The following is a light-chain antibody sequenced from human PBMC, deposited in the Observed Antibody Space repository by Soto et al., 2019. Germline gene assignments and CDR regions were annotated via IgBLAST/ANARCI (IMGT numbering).Light chain of an antibody. CDR2: GAS. Sequence: EIVLTQSPGTLSLSPGGRATLSCSASQSVSSSYLAWYQQKPGQAPRLLIYGASSRATGIPDRFSGSGSGTDFTLTISRLEPEDFAVYYCQQYGSSQITFGQGTRLEI. J-gene: IGKJ5*01. CDR3: QQYGSSQIT. CDR1: QSVSSSY. V-gene: IGKV3-20*01.